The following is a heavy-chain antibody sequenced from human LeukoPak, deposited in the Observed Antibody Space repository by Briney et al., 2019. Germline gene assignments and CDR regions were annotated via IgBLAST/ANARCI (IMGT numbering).Heavy chain of an antibody. CDR3: ARDRSAGGGWPLFDS. D-gene: IGHD6-19*01. CDR1: GFTFSSYS. V-gene: IGHV3-48*01. Sequence: GGSLRLSCAASGFTFSSYSMNWVRQAPGKGLEWVSYISSSSSTIYYADSVKGRFTISRDNAKNSLYLQMNSLRAEDTAVYYCARDRSAGGGWPLFDSWGQGTLVTVSS. CDR2: ISSSSSTI. J-gene: IGHJ4*02.